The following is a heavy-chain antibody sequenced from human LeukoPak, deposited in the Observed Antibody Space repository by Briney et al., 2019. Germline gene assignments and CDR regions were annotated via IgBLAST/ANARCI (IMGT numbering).Heavy chain of an antibody. CDR3: ARGSGYDFIRHLDY. J-gene: IGHJ4*02. CDR2: IYYSGST. CDR1: GGSISSSSYY. V-gene: IGHV4-39*07. Sequence: SETLSLTCTVSGGSISSSSYYWGWIRQPPGKGLEWIGSIYYSGSTYYNPSLKSRVTISVDTSKNQFSLKLSSVTAADTAVYYCARGSGYDFIRHLDYWGQGTLVTVSS. D-gene: IGHD5-12*01.